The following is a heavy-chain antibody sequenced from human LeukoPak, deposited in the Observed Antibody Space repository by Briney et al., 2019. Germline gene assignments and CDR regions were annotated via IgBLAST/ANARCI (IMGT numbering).Heavy chain of an antibody. D-gene: IGHD6-19*01. V-gene: IGHV3-30*18. J-gene: IGHJ6*03. Sequence: QSGGSLRLSCAASGFTFSSYGMHWVRQAPGKGLEWVAVISYDGSNKYYADSVKGRFTISRDNSKNTLYLQMNSLRAEDTAVYYCAKGGGGGSGWYYYYYYMDVWGKGTTVTISS. CDR3: AKGGGGGSGWYYYYYYMDV. CDR2: ISYDGSNK. CDR1: GFTFSSYG.